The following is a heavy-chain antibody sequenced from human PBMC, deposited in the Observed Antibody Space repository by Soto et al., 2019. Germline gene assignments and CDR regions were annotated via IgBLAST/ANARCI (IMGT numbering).Heavy chain of an antibody. V-gene: IGHV1-69*05. CDR3: ASVDCSSGSCSRFDY. CDR2: IIPIFGTA. J-gene: IGHJ4*02. Sequence: SVKVSCKASGGTFSSYAISWVRQAPGQGLEWMGGIIPIFGTANYAQKFQGRVAMTRDTSASTVYMDLSSLRSEDTAVYYYASVDCSSGSCSRFDYWGQGTLVTVSS. CDR1: GGTFSSYA. D-gene: IGHD2-15*01.